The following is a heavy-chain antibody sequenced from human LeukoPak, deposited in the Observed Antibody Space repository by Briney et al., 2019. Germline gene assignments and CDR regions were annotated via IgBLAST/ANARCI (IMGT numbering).Heavy chain of an antibody. Sequence: GGSLRLSCAASGFTFSSYAMSWVRQAPGKGLEWVSAISGSGGSTYYADSVKGRFTISRDNSKNTLYLQMNSLRAEDTAVYYCAKALIEYTAMVSGFDYWGQGTLVTVSS. CDR2: ISGSGGST. CDR1: GFTFSSYA. CDR3: AKALIEYTAMVSGFDY. D-gene: IGHD5-18*01. J-gene: IGHJ4*02. V-gene: IGHV3-23*01.